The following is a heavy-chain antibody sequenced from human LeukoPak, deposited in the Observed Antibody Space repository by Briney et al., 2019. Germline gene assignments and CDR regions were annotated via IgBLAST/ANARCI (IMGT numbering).Heavy chain of an antibody. CDR2: ISGSGGST. CDR1: GFTFSSYA. D-gene: IGHD1-1*01. V-gene: IGHV3-23*01. Sequence: GRSLRLSCAASGFTFSSYAMSWVRQAPGKGLEWVSAISGSGGSTYYADSVKGRFTISRDISKNTLYLQMDSLSAEDTAVYYCARDRVNWNDVGGLFDYWGQGTLVTVSS. J-gene: IGHJ4*02. CDR3: ARDRVNWNDVGGLFDY.